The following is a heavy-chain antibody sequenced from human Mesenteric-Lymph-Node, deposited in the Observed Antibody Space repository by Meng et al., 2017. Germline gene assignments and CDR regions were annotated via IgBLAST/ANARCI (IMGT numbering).Heavy chain of an antibody. Sequence: GSLRLSCTVSGGSISSSSYYWGWIRQPPGKGLEWIGSIYYSGSTYYNPSLKSRVTISVDTSKNQFSLKLSSVTAADTAVYYCAVVDYYDSSGYYHDYWGQGTLVTVSS. CDR3: AVVDYYDSSGYYHDY. D-gene: IGHD3-22*01. V-gene: IGHV4-39*07. J-gene: IGHJ4*02. CDR2: IYYSGST. CDR1: GGSISSSSYY.